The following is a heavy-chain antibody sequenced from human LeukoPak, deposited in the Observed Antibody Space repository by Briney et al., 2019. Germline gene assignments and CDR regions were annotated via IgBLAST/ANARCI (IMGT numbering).Heavy chain of an antibody. Sequence: KPSETLSLTCAVYGGSFSGYYWSWIRQPPGKGLEWIGESTHSGSASSNPSLKSRVTISLDTSKNQFSLKLSSVTAADTAVYYCARGGRRTRYFDLWGRGTLVTVSS. CDR1: GGSFSGYY. J-gene: IGHJ2*01. V-gene: IGHV4-34*01. CDR3: ARGGRRTRYFDL. CDR2: STHSGSA.